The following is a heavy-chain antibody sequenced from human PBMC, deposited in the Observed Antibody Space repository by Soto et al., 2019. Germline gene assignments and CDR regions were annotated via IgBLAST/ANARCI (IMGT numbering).Heavy chain of an antibody. CDR1: GCSISSYY. CDR3: ARDLRETLWFGELRDWFDH. J-gene: IGHJ5*02. CDR2: IYYSGST. D-gene: IGHD3-10*01. V-gene: IGHV4-59*01. Sequence: XETLSLTCTVSGCSISSYYWSWIRQPPGKGLEWIGYIYYSGSTNYNPSLKSRVTISVDTSKNQFSLKLSSVTAADTAVYYCARDLRETLWFGELRDWFDHWGQGTLVTVSS.